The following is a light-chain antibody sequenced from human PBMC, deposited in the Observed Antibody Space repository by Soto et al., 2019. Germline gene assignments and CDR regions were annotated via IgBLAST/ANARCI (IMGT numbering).Light chain of an antibody. J-gene: IGKJ4*01. CDR1: QNILSRSNNKNF. V-gene: IGKV4-1*01. CDR3: QQYYAAPLT. CDR2: WAS. Sequence: DIVMTQSPDSLAVSLGERATINCKSSQNILSRSNNKNFLSWYQQKPGQPPKLLISWASTRESGVPDRFSGSGSGTDFTLTISSLQSEDVAVYYCQQYYAAPLTFGGGTKVEIK.